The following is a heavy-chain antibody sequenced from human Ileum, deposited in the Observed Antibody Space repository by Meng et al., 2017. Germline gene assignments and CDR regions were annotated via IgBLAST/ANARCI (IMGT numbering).Heavy chain of an antibody. D-gene: IGHD1-26*01. CDR3: AHRGVGPFDN. CDR1: VLSLSACRVG. CDR2: IYWDEEI. J-gene: IGHJ4*02. V-gene: IGHV2-5*02. Sequence: QITLKEFCPTLMKATQTIPLTCTFSVLSLSACRVGVGWIRQPPGKALEWLAVIYWDEEIQYSASLKSRLTITKDNSKNQVILTMTNMDPVETGTYYCAHRGVGPFDNWGQGTLVTVSS.